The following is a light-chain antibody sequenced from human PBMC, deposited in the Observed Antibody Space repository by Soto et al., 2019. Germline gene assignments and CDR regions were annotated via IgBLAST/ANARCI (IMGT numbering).Light chain of an antibody. Sequence: VMTQSPATLSLSPGDSATLSCRASQSVSSNLAWYQQKTGQAPRLLISGESTGATGIPDRLSGSGSGTELNLTISRLQSEDFAVYYCQKYHKWPSTCGQGTRLEIK. CDR1: QSVSSN. V-gene: IGKV3-15*01. J-gene: IGKJ5*01. CDR2: GES. CDR3: QKYHKWPST.